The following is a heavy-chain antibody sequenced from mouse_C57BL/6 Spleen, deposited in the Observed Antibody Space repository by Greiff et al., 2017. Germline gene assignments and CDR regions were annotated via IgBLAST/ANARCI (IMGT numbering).Heavy chain of an antibody. Sequence: EVKLVESGEGLVKPGGSLKLSCAASGFTFSSYAMSWVRQTPEKRLEWVAYISSGGDYIYYADTVKGRFTISRDNARNTLYLQMSSLKSEDTAMYYCTRDSDGYYTYAMDYWGQGTSVTVSS. J-gene: IGHJ4*01. V-gene: IGHV5-9-1*02. D-gene: IGHD2-3*01. CDR3: TRDSDGYYTYAMDY. CDR2: ISSGGDYI. CDR1: GFTFSSYA.